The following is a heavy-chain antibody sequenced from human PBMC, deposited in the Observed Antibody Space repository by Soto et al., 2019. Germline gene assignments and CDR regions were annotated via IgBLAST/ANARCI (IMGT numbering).Heavy chain of an antibody. V-gene: IGHV3-48*01. CDR3: AIDRSWNYRAHY. Sequence: EVKLVESGGGLVQPGGSLRLSCAASGFTFSRYIMNWVRQAPGKGLEWVSYLSTSSSTIYYADSVKGRCTIPRENAKKALYLQMNSLRAEDTSVYYCAIDRSWNYRAHYWGQGTLVTVSA. CDR2: LSTSSSTI. J-gene: IGHJ4*02. CDR1: GFTFSRYI. D-gene: IGHD1-7*01.